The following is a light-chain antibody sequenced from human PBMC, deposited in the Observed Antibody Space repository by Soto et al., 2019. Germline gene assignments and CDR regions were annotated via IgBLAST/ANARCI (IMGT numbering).Light chain of an antibody. CDR1: QSVSSN. Sequence: EIVMTQSPATLSVSPGERATLSCRASQSVSSNLAWYQQKPGQAPRLLIYGASTRATGIPARFSGSGSGTEFTLTVSSLQPEDFAVYYCQHDYNLLTFGGGTKVDI. CDR3: QHDYNLLT. CDR2: GAS. V-gene: IGKV3-15*01. J-gene: IGKJ4*01.